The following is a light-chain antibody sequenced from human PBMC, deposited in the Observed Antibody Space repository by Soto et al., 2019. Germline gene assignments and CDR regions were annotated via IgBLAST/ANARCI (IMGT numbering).Light chain of an antibody. J-gene: IGKJ1*01. CDR1: QSISSW. CDR2: DAS. Sequence: DIQMIQSPSTLSASVGGRVTITCRASQSISSWLAWYQQKPGKAPKLLIYDASSLESGVPSRFSGSGSGTEFTLTISSLQPDDFATYYCQQYNSYSWTFGQGTKVDIK. CDR3: QQYNSYSWT. V-gene: IGKV1-5*01.